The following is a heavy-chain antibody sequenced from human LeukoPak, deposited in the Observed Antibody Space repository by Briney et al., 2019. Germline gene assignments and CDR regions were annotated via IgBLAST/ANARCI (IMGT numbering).Heavy chain of an antibody. D-gene: IGHD6-19*01. CDR1: GYTFTGYY. J-gene: IGHJ4*02. CDR2: INPNSGGT. Sequence: ASVKVSCKASGYTFTGYYMHWVRQAPGQGLEWMGWINPNSGGTNYAQKFQGRVTMTRDTSISTAYMELSRLRSDDTAVYYCARGIAVAGTPLDYWGQGTLVTVSS. V-gene: IGHV1-2*02. CDR3: ARGIAVAGTPLDY.